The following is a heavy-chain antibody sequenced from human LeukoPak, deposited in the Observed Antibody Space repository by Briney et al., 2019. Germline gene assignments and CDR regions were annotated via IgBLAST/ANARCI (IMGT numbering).Heavy chain of an antibody. CDR2: MSYDGSNK. Sequence: GGSLRLSCAASGFTFSSYAMHWVRQAPGKGLKWVALMSYDGSNKYYADSVKGRFTISRDNSKNTLYLQMHSLRAEDTAVYYCARDLGYCSGGGCYAMDVWGQGTTVTVSS. D-gene: IGHD2-15*01. J-gene: IGHJ6*02. CDR1: GFTFSSYA. V-gene: IGHV3-30*04. CDR3: ARDLGYCSGGGCYAMDV.